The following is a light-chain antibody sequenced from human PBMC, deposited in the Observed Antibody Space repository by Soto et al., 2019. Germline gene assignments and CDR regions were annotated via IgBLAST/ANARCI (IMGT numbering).Light chain of an antibody. V-gene: IGKV1-39*01. Sequence: DIQMTQSPSSLSASVGDRVTITCRASQSISSYLNWYQQKPGKAPNLLIYAASSLQSGVPPRFSGSGSGTDLTIIISRLQPEDFATYYCQQSYNAPPTFGQGTRLEIK. J-gene: IGKJ5*01. CDR2: AAS. CDR3: QQSYNAPPT. CDR1: QSISSY.